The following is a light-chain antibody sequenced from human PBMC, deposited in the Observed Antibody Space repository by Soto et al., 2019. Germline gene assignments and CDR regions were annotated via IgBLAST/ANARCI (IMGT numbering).Light chain of an antibody. V-gene: IGKV3-11*01. J-gene: IGKJ2*01. CDR1: QSVSSY. CDR3: QQPSNLART. CDR2: DAS. Sequence: EIVLTQSPATLSLSPGERATLSCRASQSVSSYLAWYQQKPGQAPRLLIYDASNRATGIPARVSGSGFGTDFTLTNRSLEPGEFGVYCWQQPSNLARTFGQGTKLEIK.